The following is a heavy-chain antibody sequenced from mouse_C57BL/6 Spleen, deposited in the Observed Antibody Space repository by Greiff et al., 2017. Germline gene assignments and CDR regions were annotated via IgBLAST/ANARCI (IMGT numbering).Heavy chain of an antibody. CDR3: ARLDGYYGGARDY. J-gene: IGHJ4*01. Sequence: VKLMQPGTELVKPGASVKLSCKASGYTFTSYWMHWVKQRPGQGLEWIGNINPSNGGTNYNEKFKSKATLTVDKSSSTAYMQLSSLTSEDSAVXYCARLDGYYGGARDYWGQGTSVTVSS. V-gene: IGHV1-53*01. CDR2: INPSNGGT. D-gene: IGHD2-3*01. CDR1: GYTFTSYW.